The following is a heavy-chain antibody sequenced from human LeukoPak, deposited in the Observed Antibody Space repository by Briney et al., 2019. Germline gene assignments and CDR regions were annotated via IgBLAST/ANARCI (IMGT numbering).Heavy chain of an antibody. V-gene: IGHV1-3*01. J-gene: IGHJ4*02. D-gene: IGHD3-9*01. CDR2: INAGNGNT. Sequence: ASVKASCKASGYTFTSYAMHWVRQAPGQRLEWMGWINAGNGNTKYSQKFQGRVTITRDTSASTAYMELSSLRSEDTAVYYCAREFDWLLSFDYWGQGTLVTVSS. CDR1: GYTFTSYA. CDR3: AREFDWLLSFDY.